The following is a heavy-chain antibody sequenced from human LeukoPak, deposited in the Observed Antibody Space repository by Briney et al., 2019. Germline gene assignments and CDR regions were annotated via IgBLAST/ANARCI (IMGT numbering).Heavy chain of an antibody. CDR2: IISIFGTA. CDR1: GGTFSSYA. J-gene: IGHJ4*02. D-gene: IGHD6-6*01. V-gene: IGHV1-69*13. CDR3: ARGPSIAARAFDY. Sequence: GASVKVSCKASGGTFSSYAISWVRQAPGQGLEWMGGIISIFGTANYAQKFQGRVTITADESTSTAYMELSSLRSEDTAVYYCARGPSIAARAFDYWGQGTLVTVSS.